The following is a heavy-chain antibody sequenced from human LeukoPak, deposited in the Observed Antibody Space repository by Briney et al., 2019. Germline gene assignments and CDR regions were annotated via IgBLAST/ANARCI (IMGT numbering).Heavy chain of an antibody. CDR2: IKQDGNEK. Sequence: GGSLRLSCAASGSRFSSYWMNWVRQSPGKGLEWVANIKQDGNEKYYVDSVKGRFTISRDNAKNTVYLQINSLRDEDTAVYYCARICSGTGCLIPDWGQGTLVTVSS. CDR3: ARICSGTGCLIPD. CDR1: GSRFSSYW. V-gene: IGHV3-7*01. D-gene: IGHD2-2*01. J-gene: IGHJ4*02.